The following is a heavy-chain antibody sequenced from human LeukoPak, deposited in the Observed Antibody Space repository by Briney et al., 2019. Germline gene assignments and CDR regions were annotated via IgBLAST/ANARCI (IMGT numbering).Heavy chain of an antibody. J-gene: IGHJ1*01. CDR1: GFTLSDYY. D-gene: IGHD6-13*01. Sequence: KTGGSLRLSCAASGFTLSDYYMSWIRQAPGKGLEWVSYISSSSSYTNYADSVKGRFTISRDNAKNSLYLQMNSLRAEDTAVYYCARASGGSSWYRYWGQGPLVTVSS. CDR2: ISSSSSYT. V-gene: IGHV3-11*06. CDR3: ARASGGSSWYRY.